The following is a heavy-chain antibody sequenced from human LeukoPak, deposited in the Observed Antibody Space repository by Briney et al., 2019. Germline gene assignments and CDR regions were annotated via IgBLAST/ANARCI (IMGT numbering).Heavy chain of an antibody. D-gene: IGHD5-18*01. CDR2: IYHSGTT. J-gene: IGHJ4*02. V-gene: IGHV4-4*02. CDR3: ASGYSYPSPFDY. CDR1: GGSITNTNW. Sequence: SETLSLTCAVSGGSITNTNWWPWVRPPPGKGLEWIGEIYHSGTTNYNPSFNSRVTISVDKSKNHFSLKLNSVTAADTAIYYCASGYSYPSPFDYWGQGALVTVSS.